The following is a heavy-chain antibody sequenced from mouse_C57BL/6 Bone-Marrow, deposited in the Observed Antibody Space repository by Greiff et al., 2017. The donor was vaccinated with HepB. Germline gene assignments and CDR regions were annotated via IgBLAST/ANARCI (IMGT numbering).Heavy chain of an antibody. V-gene: IGHV1-22*01. J-gene: IGHJ1*03. Sequence: VQLQQSGPELVKPGASVKMSCKASGYTFNDYNMHWVKQSHGKSLEWIGYINPNNGGTSYNQKFKGKATLTVNKSSSTAYMELRSLTSEDSAVYYCARSGDVYYGRYFDVWGTGTTVTVSS. CDR1: GYTFNDYN. D-gene: IGHD2-3*01. CDR2: INPNNGGT. CDR3: ARSGDVYYGRYFDV.